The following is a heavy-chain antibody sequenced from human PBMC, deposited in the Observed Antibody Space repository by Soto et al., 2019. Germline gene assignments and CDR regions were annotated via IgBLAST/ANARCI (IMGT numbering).Heavy chain of an antibody. V-gene: IGHV4-39*01. J-gene: IGHJ6*02. Sequence: QLQLQESGPGLVKPSETLSLTCTVSGGSISSSSYYWGWIRQPPGKGLEWIGSIYYSGSTYYNPSLKSRVPISVDTSKNQLSLKLSSVTAADTAVYYCARLTDRQQLAFYYYYGMDVWGQGTTVTVSS. CDR2: IYYSGST. CDR3: ARLTDRQQLAFYYYYGMDV. D-gene: IGHD6-13*01. CDR1: GGSISSSSYY.